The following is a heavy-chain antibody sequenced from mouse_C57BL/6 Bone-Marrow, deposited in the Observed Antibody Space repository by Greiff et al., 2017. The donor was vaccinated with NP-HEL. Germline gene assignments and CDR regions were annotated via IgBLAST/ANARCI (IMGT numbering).Heavy chain of an antibody. J-gene: IGHJ2*01. CDR2: IYPGSGST. Sequence: PLQKPGAELVKPGASVKMSCKASGYTFTSYWITWVKQRPGQGLEWIGDIYPGSGSTNYNEKFKSKATLTVDTSSSTAYMQLSSLTSEDSAVYYCARANLLLRYDYWGQGTTLTVSS. CDR3: ARANLLLRYDY. CDR1: GYTFTSYW. V-gene: IGHV1-55*01. D-gene: IGHD1-1*01.